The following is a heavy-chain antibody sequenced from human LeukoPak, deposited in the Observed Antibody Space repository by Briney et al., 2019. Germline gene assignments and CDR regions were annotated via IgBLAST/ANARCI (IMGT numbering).Heavy chain of an antibody. CDR2: ISSSSSYI. Sequence: GGSLRLSCAAYGFTFSSYSMNWVRQAPGKGLEWVSSISSSSSYIYYADSVKGRFTISRDNAKNSLYLQMNSLRAEDTAVYYCASRDIAAAGTIDYWGQGTLVTVSS. CDR1: GFTFSSYS. CDR3: ASRDIAAAGTIDY. D-gene: IGHD6-13*01. V-gene: IGHV3-21*01. J-gene: IGHJ4*02.